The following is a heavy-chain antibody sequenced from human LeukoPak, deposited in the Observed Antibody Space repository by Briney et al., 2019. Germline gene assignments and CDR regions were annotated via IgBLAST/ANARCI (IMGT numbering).Heavy chain of an antibody. CDR3: AHLDYDFWSGYYTGVDY. Sequence: SETLSLTCTVSGGSISSYYWSWIRQPPGKGLEWIGEINHSGSTNYNPSLKSRVTISVDTSKNQFSLKLSSVTAADTAVYYCAHLDYDFWSGYYTGVDYWGQGTLVTVSS. V-gene: IGHV4-34*01. CDR2: INHSGST. J-gene: IGHJ4*02. CDR1: GGSISSYY. D-gene: IGHD3-3*01.